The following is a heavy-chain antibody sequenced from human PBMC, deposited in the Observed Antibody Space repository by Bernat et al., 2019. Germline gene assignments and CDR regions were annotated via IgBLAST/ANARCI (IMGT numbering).Heavy chain of an antibody. CDR1: GGSISSYY. CDR2: IYYSGST. CDR3: ARGSWVYNDFWSSTMGAFDI. D-gene: IGHD3-3*01. J-gene: IGHJ3*02. V-gene: IGHV4-59*01. Sequence: QVQLQESGPGLVKPSETLSPTCTVSGGSISSYYRRWIRQPPGKGLEWIGYIYYSGSTNYNPSLKSRVTISVDTSKTQFSLKLSSVTAADTAVYYCARGSWVYNDFWSSTMGAFDIWGQGTMVTVSS.